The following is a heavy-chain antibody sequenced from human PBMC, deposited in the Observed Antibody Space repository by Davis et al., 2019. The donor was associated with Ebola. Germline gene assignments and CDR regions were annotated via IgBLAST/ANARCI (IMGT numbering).Heavy chain of an antibody. CDR1: GFTFTSYA. D-gene: IGHD3-3*01. V-gene: IGHV3-23*01. J-gene: IGHJ6*04. Sequence: GESLKIPCAASGFTFTSYALSWVRQAPGKGLEWVSGVSGSGGGTYYADSVKGRFTISRDNSRNMMYLQMNSLRAEDKAVYYCAKSGLSFGVVKYHYGMDVWGKGTTVTVSS. CDR2: VSGSGGGT. CDR3: AKSGLSFGVVKYHYGMDV.